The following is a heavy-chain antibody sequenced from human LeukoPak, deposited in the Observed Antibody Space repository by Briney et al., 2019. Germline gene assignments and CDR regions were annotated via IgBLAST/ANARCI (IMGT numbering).Heavy chain of an antibody. D-gene: IGHD6-19*01. CDR3: ASWYSSGWSYFDY. CDR1: GYTFTSYG. Sequence: GASVKVSCKASGYTFTSYGISWVRQAPGQGLEWMGWISAYNGNTNYAQKLQGRVTMTRDTSTSTVYMELSSLRSEDTAVYYCASWYSSGWSYFDYWGQGTLVTVSS. J-gene: IGHJ4*02. V-gene: IGHV1-18*01. CDR2: ISAYNGNT.